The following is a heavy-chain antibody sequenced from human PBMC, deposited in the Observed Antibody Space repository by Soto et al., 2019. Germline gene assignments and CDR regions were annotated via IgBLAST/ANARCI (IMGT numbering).Heavy chain of an antibody. D-gene: IGHD3-10*01. CDR1: GSTFPGYF. CDR3: ARVIRGAYYNSPLDT. Sequence: ASVKVSVKPSGSTFPGYFMHWVRQAPGQGLEWMGWINPYSGGADYAQSFQGRVTMTRDTSISTVYMELSRLRFDDTAVYYCARVIRGAYYNSPLDTWGQGPVVTVSS. V-gene: IGHV1-2*02. J-gene: IGHJ5*02. CDR2: INPYSGGA.